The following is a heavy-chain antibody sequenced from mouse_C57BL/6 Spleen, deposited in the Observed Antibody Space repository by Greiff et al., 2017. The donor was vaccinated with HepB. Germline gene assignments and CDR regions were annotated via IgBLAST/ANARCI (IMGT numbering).Heavy chain of an antibody. D-gene: IGHD1-1*01. J-gene: IGHJ4*01. V-gene: IGHV1-66*01. CDR3: ASGGPLLRSSMDY. CDR1: GYSFTSYY. CDR2: IYPGSGNT. Sequence: VQLVESGPELVKPGASVKISCKASGYSFTSYYIHRVKQRPGQGLEWIGWIYPGSGNTKYNEKFKGKATLTADTSSSTAYMQLSSLTSEDSAVYYCASGGPLLRSSMDYWGQGTSVTVSS.